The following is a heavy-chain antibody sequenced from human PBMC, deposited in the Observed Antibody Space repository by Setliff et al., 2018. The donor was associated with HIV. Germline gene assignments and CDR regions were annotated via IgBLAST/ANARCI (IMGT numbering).Heavy chain of an antibody. D-gene: IGHD3-3*01. CDR2: SYYSGST. J-gene: IGHJ4*02. CDR3: ASLTTDRFLEWLFVY. V-gene: IGHV4-4*02. CDR1: GGSISSSNW. Sequence: LSLTCAVSGGSISSSNWWSWVRQPPGKGLEWIGSSYYSGSTYYNPSLKTRVTISVDKSKNQFSLKLSSVTAADTAVYYCASLTTDRFLEWLFVYWGQGTLVTVSS.